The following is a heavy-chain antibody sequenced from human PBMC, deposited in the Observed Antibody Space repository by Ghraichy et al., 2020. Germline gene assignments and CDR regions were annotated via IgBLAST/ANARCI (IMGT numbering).Heavy chain of an antibody. D-gene: IGHD3-3*01. CDR3: ARTIFGVVRALDDAFDI. CDR1: GGSISSGGYY. CDR2: IYYSGST. J-gene: IGHJ3*02. Sequence: SETLTLTCTVSGGSISSGGYYWSWIRQHPGKGLEWIGYIYYSGSTYYNPSLKSRVTISVDTSKNQFSLKLSSVTAADTAVYYCARTIFGVVRALDDAFDIWGQGTMVTVSS. V-gene: IGHV4-31*03.